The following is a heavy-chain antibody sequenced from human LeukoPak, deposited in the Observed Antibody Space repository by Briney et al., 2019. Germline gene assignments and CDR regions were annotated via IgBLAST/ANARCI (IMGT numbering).Heavy chain of an antibody. Sequence: GGSLRLSCAASGFTFSSYSMNWVRQAPGKGLEWVSYISSSSSYIYYADSVKGRFTISRDNAKNSLYLQMNSLRAEDTAVYYCARDLYGSGSYAFDYWGQGTLVTVSS. V-gene: IGHV3-21*05. J-gene: IGHJ4*02. CDR1: GFTFSSYS. CDR3: ARDLYGSGSYAFDY. CDR2: ISSSSSYI. D-gene: IGHD3-10*01.